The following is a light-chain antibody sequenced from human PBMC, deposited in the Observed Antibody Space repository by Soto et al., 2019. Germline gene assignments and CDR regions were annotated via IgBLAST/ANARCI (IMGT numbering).Light chain of an antibody. CDR1: QVISNY. CDR3: LQHNTYSWT. CDR2: AAS. J-gene: IGKJ1*01. V-gene: IGKV1-17*03. Sequence: DIHMTMSASAISASVGCRVTITCRASQVISNYLAWFQQKQGKVPKRMIYAASSLQSGVPSRFNGSGYGTEFKLTISSLQTEDFATYFCLQHNTYSWTFGQGTKVDI.